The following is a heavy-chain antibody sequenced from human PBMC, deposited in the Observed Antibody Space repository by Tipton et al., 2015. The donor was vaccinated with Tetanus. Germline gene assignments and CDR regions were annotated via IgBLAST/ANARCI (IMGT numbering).Heavy chain of an antibody. CDR2: ISWNSGSI. J-gene: IGHJ4*02. V-gene: IGHV3-9*01. Sequence: SLRLSCAASGFTFDDYAMHWVRQAPGKGLEWVSGISWNSGSIGYADSVKGRFTISRDNAKNSLYLQMNSLRAEDTALYYCAKDIMDTAMVLAVDYWGQGTLVTVSS. CDR1: GFTFDDYA. D-gene: IGHD5-18*01. CDR3: AKDIMDTAMVLAVDY.